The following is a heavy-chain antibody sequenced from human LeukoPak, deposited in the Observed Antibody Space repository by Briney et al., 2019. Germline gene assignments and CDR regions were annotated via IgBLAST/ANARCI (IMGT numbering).Heavy chain of an antibody. CDR2: INHSGST. Sequence: SETLSLTCAVYGGSFSGYYWSWIRQPPGKGLEWIGEINHSGSTNYNPSLKSRVTISVDTSKNQFSLKLSSVTAADTAVYYCAREHPGGGSGIATTNYYYYYMDVWGKGTTVTVSS. CDR1: GGSFSGYY. CDR3: AREHPGGGSGIATTNYYYYYMDV. J-gene: IGHJ6*03. V-gene: IGHV4-34*01. D-gene: IGHD3-10*01.